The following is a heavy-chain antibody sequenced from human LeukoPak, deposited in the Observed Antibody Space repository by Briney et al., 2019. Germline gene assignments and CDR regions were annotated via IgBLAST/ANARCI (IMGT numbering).Heavy chain of an antibody. D-gene: IGHD6-13*01. CDR3: TSTNSSSWYGSY. CDR1: GFTFSGSA. V-gene: IGHV3-73*01. Sequence: PGGSLRLSCAASGFTFSGSAMHWVRQASGKGLEWVGRIRNKANNYATAYAASVEGRFTISRDDSKNTAYLQMNSLKTEDTAMYYCTSTNSSSWYGSYWGQGTLVTVSS. CDR2: IRNKANNYAT. J-gene: IGHJ4*02.